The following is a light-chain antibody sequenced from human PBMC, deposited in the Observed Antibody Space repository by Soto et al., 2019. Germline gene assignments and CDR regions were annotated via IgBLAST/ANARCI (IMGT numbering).Light chain of an antibody. CDR2: AAS. V-gene: IGKV1-39*01. J-gene: IGKJ1*01. CDR1: QSISNY. CDR3: QQSFSPLWT. Sequence: DIQMTQSPSSLSASVGDRVTITCRASQSISNYLNWYQQKPGKAPKLLIYAASSMQSGVPSRFSGSGSKTEFTLTISSLQPDDSATYYCQQSFSPLWTFGQGTKVEVK.